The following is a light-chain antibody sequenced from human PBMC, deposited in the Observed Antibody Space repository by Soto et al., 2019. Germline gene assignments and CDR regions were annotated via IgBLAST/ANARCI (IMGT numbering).Light chain of an antibody. CDR2: RVS. Sequence: DVVMTQSPLFLPVTLGQPASISCRSSQSLVHSDGNTYLNWFHQRPGQSPRRLIYRVSNRDSGVPDRFSGRGSGTDFTLKISRVEAEDVGIYYCMQGTYLRTVGQGTKVEIK. V-gene: IGKV2-30*02. CDR1: QSLVHSDGNTY. CDR3: MQGTYLRT. J-gene: IGKJ1*01.